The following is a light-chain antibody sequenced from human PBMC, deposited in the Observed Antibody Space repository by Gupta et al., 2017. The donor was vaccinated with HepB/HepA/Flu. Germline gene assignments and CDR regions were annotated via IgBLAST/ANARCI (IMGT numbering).Light chain of an antibody. CDR2: KIS. V-gene: IGKV2-24*01. Sequence: IVMTQTPLSSPVTLGQPASISCRSSQSLVHSDGNTYLNWLQQRPGQPPRLLIYKISNRLSGVPDRFTGSGAGTDFTLNISRVEAEDVGVYYCMQATQFHRRFGQGTRVEIK. CDR1: QSLVHSDGNTY. CDR3: MQATQFHRR. J-gene: IGKJ1*01.